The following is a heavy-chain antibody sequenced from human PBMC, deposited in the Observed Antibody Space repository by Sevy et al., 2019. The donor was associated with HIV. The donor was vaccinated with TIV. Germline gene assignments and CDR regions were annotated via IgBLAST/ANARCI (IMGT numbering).Heavy chain of an antibody. D-gene: IGHD6-6*01. CDR3: TTTSPFTAQGRAVLASRRYYFYGMDV. Sequence: GGSLRLSCAASGFTFSYYSLTWVRQAPGKGLEWVGRIKSNIDGGTTDYAAPVRGRFTILRDDSKNTLYLQMNSLKTEDTAVYYCTTTSPFTAQGRAVLASRRYYFYGMDVWGQGTTVTVSS. CDR2: IKSNIDGGTT. V-gene: IGHV3-15*01. J-gene: IGHJ6*02. CDR1: GFTFSYYS.